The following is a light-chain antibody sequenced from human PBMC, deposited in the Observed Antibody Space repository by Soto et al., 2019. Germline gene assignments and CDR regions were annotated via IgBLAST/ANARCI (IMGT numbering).Light chain of an antibody. CDR2: GAS. Sequence: IVLTPSPGTLSLSPGERATLSCRASQSVSNNYLAWYQQKPGQAPRPLIYGASNRATGIPDRFSGSGSGTDFTLTISRLEPEDFAVYYCQQYGSSGTFGQGTKVDI. CDR1: QSVSNNY. J-gene: IGKJ1*01. V-gene: IGKV3-20*01. CDR3: QQYGSSGT.